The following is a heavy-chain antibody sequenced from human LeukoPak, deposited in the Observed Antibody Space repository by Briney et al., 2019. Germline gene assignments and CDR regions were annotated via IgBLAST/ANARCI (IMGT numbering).Heavy chain of an antibody. CDR1: GVSISSSSYY. D-gene: IGHD3-10*01. Sequence: SETLSLTCTVSGVSISSSSYYWGWIRQPPGKGLEWIGSIYYSGSTYYNPSLKSRVTISVDTSKNQFSLKLSSVTAADAAVYYCARHMQYYGSGHYFDYWGQGTLVTVSS. CDR2: IYYSGST. CDR3: ARHMQYYGSGHYFDY. V-gene: IGHV4-39*01. J-gene: IGHJ4*02.